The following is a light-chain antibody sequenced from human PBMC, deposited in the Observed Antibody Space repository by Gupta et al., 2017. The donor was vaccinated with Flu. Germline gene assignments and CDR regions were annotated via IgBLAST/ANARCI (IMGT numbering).Light chain of an antibody. Sequence: EIVLTQSPAPLSVSPGERATLPCRAIQGVGSNLAWYQQRPGQAPRLLIYDASNSATGTPARFSGSGSGTDFTLTISSLEAEDFAVYYWHQRSDWLTFGGGTKVEIK. CDR1: QGVGSN. CDR3: HQRSDWLT. V-gene: IGKV3-11*01. J-gene: IGKJ4*01. CDR2: DAS.